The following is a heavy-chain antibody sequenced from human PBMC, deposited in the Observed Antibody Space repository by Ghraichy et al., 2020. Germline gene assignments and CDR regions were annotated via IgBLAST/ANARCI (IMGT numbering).Heavy chain of an antibody. Sequence: GGSLRLSCAASGFNFNNYALNWVRQAPGKGLEWVSHILSTSALSYADTVMGRFTISRGNATNSLYLQMNSLRDEDAAVYYCARDYNWAFDHWGPGALVTFSS. V-gene: IGHV3-48*02. D-gene: IGHD1-20*01. J-gene: IGHJ4*02. CDR3: ARDYNWAFDH. CDR2: ILSTSAL. CDR1: GFNFNNYA.